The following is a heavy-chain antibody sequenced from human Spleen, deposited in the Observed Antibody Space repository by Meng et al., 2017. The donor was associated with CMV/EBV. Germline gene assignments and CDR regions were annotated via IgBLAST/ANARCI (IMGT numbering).Heavy chain of an antibody. V-gene: IGHV3-23*03. CDR1: FSSDA. CDR3: ARVVGGTRRAYFQH. J-gene: IGHJ1*01. D-gene: IGHD1-26*01. Sequence: FSSDAMTWVRKATGKGLELVSVIYIGGISTYFADTYYADSVKGRFTISRDNSKNTLYLQMNSLRAEDTAVYYCARVVGGTRRAYFQHWGQGTLVTVSS. CDR2: IYIGGIST.